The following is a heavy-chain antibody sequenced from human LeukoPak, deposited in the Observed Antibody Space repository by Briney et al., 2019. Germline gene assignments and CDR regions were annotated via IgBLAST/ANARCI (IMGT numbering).Heavy chain of an antibody. J-gene: IGHJ4*02. CDR2: ISYDGNDK. CDR1: GFTFSNYA. Sequence: GGSLRLSCAAFGFTFSNYAMHWARQAPGKGLEWVAIISYDGNDKYYTDSVKGRFTISRDKSKNTLYLQMNSLRAEDTAVYYCARDRDTAMGLWGQGTLVTVSS. V-gene: IGHV3-30-3*01. CDR3: ARDRDTAMGL. D-gene: IGHD5-18*01.